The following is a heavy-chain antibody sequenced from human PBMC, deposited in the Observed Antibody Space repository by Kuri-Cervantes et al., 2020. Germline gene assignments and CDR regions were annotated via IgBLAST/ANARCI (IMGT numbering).Heavy chain of an antibody. Sequence: SETLSLTCAVSGYSISSGYYWGWIRQAPGKGLEWIGHGYDTGTTYYNPSLEGRATMSVETSKNQVSLKLTSLTAADTARYYCARGQWGYFDSWGQGSLVTVSS. J-gene: IGHJ4*03. CDR1: GYSISSGYY. V-gene: IGHV4-38-2*01. CDR3: ARGQWGYFDS. CDR2: GYDTGTT. D-gene: IGHD2-8*01.